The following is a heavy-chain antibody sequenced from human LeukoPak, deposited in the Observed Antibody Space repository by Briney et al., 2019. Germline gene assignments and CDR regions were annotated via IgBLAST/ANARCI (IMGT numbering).Heavy chain of an antibody. CDR1: GFTFSSYD. D-gene: IGHD1-20*01. CDR3: ARDLTGENAFDI. Sequence: GGSLRLSCAASGFTFSSYDMHWVRQATGKGLEWVSAIETPGDTHYAGSVKGRFTISRDNAKNSLSLQMNSLRAGDTAVYYCARDLTGENAFDIWGQGTMVTVSS. V-gene: IGHV3-13*04. J-gene: IGHJ3*02. CDR2: IETPGDT.